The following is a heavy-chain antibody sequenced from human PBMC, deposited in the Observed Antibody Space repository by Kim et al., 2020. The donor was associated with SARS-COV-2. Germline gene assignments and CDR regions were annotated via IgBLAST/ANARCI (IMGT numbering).Heavy chain of an antibody. CDR3: ARYLGILNFYSGMDV. Sequence: DSVKGRFTDSRDNSKAPLYLQMNDLRVEDTAVYFCARYLGILNFYSGMDVWGQGTTVTVSS. D-gene: IGHD6-13*01. J-gene: IGHJ6*02. V-gene: IGHV3-23*01.